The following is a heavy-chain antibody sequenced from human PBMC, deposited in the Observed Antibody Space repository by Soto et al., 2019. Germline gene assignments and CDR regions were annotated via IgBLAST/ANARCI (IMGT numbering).Heavy chain of an antibody. CDR2: ISWDGGST. J-gene: IGHJ4*02. Sequence: EVQLVESGGVVVQPGGSLRLSCAASGFTFDDYTMHWVRQAPGKGLEWVSLISWDGGSTYYADSVKGRFTISRDNSKNSLYLQMNSLRTEDTALYYCAKDSGYYSSSLSYWGQGTLVTVSS. V-gene: IGHV3-43*01. CDR3: AKDSGYYSSSLSY. CDR1: GFTFDDYT. D-gene: IGHD6-6*01.